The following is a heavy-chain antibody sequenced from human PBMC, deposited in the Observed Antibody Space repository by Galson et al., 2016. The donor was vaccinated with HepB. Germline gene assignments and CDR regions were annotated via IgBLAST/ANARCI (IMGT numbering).Heavy chain of an antibody. CDR3: ARVAKTYSWTSRGVMDYFDY. D-gene: IGHD1-26*01. V-gene: IGHV4-59*02. J-gene: IGHJ4*02. CDR2: IYYSGST. Sequence: SETLSLTCSVSGGSVSSHYWSWIRQPPGKGLEWIGYIYYSGSTNYNPSLKSRVTISVDTSKNQFSLKLSSVTAADTAVYYCARVAKTYSWTSRGVMDYFDYWGQGTLVTVSS. CDR1: GGSVSSHY.